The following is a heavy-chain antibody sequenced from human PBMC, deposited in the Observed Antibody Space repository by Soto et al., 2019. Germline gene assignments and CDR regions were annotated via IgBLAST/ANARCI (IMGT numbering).Heavy chain of an antibody. J-gene: IGHJ4*02. D-gene: IGHD3-3*01. Sequence: QVQLVESGGGVVQPGRSLRLSCAASGFTFSSCAVHWVRQAPGMGLEWVAVISYDGSNKYYADSVKGRFTVSRDNSKNTLYLQVNSLRAEDTAVYYCARDKRDLRFLEWSYYFDYWGQGTLVTVS. CDR1: GFTFSSCA. V-gene: IGHV3-30-3*01. CDR2: ISYDGSNK. CDR3: ARDKRDLRFLEWSYYFDY.